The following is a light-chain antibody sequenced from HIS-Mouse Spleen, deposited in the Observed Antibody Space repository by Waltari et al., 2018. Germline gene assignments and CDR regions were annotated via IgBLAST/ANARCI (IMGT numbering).Light chain of an antibody. V-gene: IGLV1-40*01. CDR2: GNS. CDR3: QSYDSSLSGWV. CDR1: SPNIGAVYD. Sequence: QSVLTQPPSVSGAPGQRVTISCTGSSPNIGAVYDVHRYQQLPGTAPKLLIYGNSNRPSGVPDRFSGSKSGTSASLAITGLQAEDEADYYCQSYDSSLSGWVFGGGTKLTVL. J-gene: IGLJ3*02.